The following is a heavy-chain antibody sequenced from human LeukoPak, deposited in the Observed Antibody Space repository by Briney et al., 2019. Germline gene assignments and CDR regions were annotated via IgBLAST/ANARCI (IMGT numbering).Heavy chain of an antibody. CDR3: ARVIGYCSGGSCYSRAFDI. Sequence: ASVKVSCKASGYTFTGYYMHWVRQAPGQGLEWMGWINPNGGGTNYAQKFQGRVTMTRDTSISTAYMELSRLRSDDTAVYYCARVIGYCSGGSCYSRAFDIWGQGQWSPSLQ. CDR1: GYTFTGYY. D-gene: IGHD2-15*01. CDR2: INPNGGGT. V-gene: IGHV1-2*02. J-gene: IGHJ3*02.